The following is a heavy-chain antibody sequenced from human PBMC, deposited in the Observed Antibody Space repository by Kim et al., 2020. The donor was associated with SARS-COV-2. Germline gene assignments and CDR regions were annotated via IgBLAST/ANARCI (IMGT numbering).Heavy chain of an antibody. J-gene: IGHJ6*02. V-gene: IGHV3-74*01. CDR1: GFTFSSYW. D-gene: IGHD2-2*01. CDR2: INSDGSIT. Sequence: GGSLRLSCAASGFTFSSYWMHWVRQAPGKGLVWVSRINSDGSITSYADSVKGRFTISRDNAKNTLYLQMNSLRAEDTAVYYCARAESSTSFLYYYYYGMDVWGQGTTVTVSS. CDR3: ARAESSTSFLYYYYYGMDV.